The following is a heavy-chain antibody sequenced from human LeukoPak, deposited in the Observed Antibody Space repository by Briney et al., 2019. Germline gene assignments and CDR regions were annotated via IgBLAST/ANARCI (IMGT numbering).Heavy chain of an antibody. Sequence: GGSLRLSCAASGFTFSTYSMSWVRQAPGKGLEWVSVISGNGGDTFYADSVKGRFTISRDNAKNSLYLQMNSLRAEDTAVYYCARDLDTAMDYWGQGTLVTVSS. CDR1: GFTFSTYS. CDR3: ARDLDTAMDY. CDR2: ISGNGGDT. D-gene: IGHD5-18*01. V-gene: IGHV3-21*01. J-gene: IGHJ4*02.